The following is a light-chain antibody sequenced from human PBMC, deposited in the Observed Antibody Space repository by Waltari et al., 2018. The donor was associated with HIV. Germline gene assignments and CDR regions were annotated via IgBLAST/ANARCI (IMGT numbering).Light chain of an antibody. V-gene: IGLV2-8*01. J-gene: IGLJ2*01. CDR1: SSDVGGYSY. CDR3: SSYAGSNNVI. CDR2: EVS. Sequence: QSALAQPPSASVSPGQSVTISCTGTSSDVGGYSYVSWYQQHPGKAPKLMIYEVSKRPSGVPDRFSGSKSGNAASLTVSGLQAEDEADYYCSSYAGSNNVIFGGGTKLIVL.